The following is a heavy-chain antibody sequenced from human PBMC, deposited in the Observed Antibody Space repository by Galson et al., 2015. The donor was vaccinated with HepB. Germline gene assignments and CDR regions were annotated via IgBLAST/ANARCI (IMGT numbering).Heavy chain of an antibody. CDR3: ARGDYYDFWSASLE. Sequence: SLRLSCAASGFTFSSYSMHWVRQAPGKGLEWVALISYTGTNKYYADSLKGRLTISRDNTKDTVHLQVDNLSAEDTALYYCARGDYYDFWSASLEWGQGALVTVSS. CDR1: GFTFSSYS. D-gene: IGHD3-3*01. CDR2: ISYTGTNK. J-gene: IGHJ4*02. V-gene: IGHV3-30-3*01.